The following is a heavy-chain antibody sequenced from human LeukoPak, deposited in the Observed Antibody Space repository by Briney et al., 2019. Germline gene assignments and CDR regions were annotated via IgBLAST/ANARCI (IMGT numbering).Heavy chain of an antibody. CDR2: ISGSGDST. V-gene: IGHV3-23*01. J-gene: IGHJ5*02. Sequence: PGGSLRLSCAASGFTFSSYAMSWVRQAPGKGLEWVSAISGSGDSTYYADSVKGRFTISRDNSKNTLYLQMNSLRAEDTAVYYCAKGGYDFWSGSLWFDPWGQGTLVTVSS. CDR1: GFTFSSYA. D-gene: IGHD3-3*01. CDR3: AKGGYDFWSGSLWFDP.